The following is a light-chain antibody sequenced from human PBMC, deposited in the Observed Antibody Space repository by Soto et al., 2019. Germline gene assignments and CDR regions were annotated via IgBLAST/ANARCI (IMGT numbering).Light chain of an antibody. Sequence: EIVLTQSPDTLSLSAGERATLSCRASQSFSSSYLAWYQQKPGQAPRLLIYGASNRATAIPDRFSGSGSGADFTLTISRLEPEDFAVYYCQQYGGSPLFGQGTRLEIK. CDR3: QQYGGSPL. J-gene: IGKJ5*01. V-gene: IGKV3-20*01. CDR1: QSFSSSY. CDR2: GAS.